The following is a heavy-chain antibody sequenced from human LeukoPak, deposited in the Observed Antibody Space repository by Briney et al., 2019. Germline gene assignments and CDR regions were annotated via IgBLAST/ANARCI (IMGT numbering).Heavy chain of an antibody. CDR1: GFTFDDYA. CDR3: AKATVAGTGGPFDY. CDR2: ISWNSGSI. Sequence: GGSLRLSCAASGFTFDDYAMHWVRQAPGKGLEWVSGISWNSGSIGYADSVKGRFTISRDNAKNSLYLQMNSLRAEDMALYYCAKATVAGTGGPFDYWGRGTLVTVSS. D-gene: IGHD6-19*01. J-gene: IGHJ4*02. V-gene: IGHV3-9*03.